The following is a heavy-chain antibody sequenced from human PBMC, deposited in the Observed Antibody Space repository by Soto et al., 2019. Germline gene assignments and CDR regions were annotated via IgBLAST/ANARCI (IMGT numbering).Heavy chain of an antibody. V-gene: IGHV4-34*01. Sequence: QVQLQQWGAGLLKPSETLSLTCAVYGGSFSGYYWSWIRQPPGKGLEWIGEINHSGSTNYNPSLKSRVTISVDTSKNQFSLKLSSVTAADTAVYYCARGGRRWDSGWFDPWGQGTLVTVSS. CDR1: GGSFSGYY. CDR2: INHSGST. J-gene: IGHJ5*02. CDR3: ARGGRRWDSGWFDP. D-gene: IGHD1-26*01.